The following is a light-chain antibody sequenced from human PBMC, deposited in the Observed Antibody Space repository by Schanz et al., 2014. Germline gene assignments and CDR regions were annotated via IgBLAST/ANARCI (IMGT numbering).Light chain of an antibody. CDR2: NVN. V-gene: IGLV2-11*01. Sequence: QSALTQPRSVSGSPGQSVTISCTGTNSDVGGYDYVSWYQQHPGKAPKLLIYNVNERPSGVPDRFSGSKSGNTASLTISGLQAEDDADYYCSSYAGSNFVVFGGGTKLTVL. CDR1: NSDVGGYDY. CDR3: SSYAGSNFVV. J-gene: IGLJ2*01.